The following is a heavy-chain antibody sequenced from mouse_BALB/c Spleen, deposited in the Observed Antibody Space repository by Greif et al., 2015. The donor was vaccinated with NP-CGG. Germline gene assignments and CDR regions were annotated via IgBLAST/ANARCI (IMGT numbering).Heavy chain of an antibody. Sequence: EVMLVESGGGLVQPGGSLKLSCAASGFTFSSYGMSWVRQTPDKRLELVATINSNGGSTYYPDSVKGRFAISRDNAKNTLYLQMSSLKSEDTAMYYCASAMDYWGQGISVTVSS. V-gene: IGHV5-6-3*01. CDR1: GFTFSSYG. CDR2: INSNGGST. J-gene: IGHJ4*01. CDR3: ASAMDY.